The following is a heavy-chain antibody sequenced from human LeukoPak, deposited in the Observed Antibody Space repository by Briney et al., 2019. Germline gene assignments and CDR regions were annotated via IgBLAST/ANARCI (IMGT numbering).Heavy chain of an antibody. D-gene: IGHD6-13*01. V-gene: IGHV4-4*07. Sequence: SETLSLTCTVSGDSFNNYYWSWIRQPAGKGLEWIGQIYNSENTNYNPSLKSRVSMSVDTSKNQFSLELSSVTAADTAVYYCARESGSSSWHPNFDYWGQGTLVTVSS. CDR3: ARESGSSSWHPNFDY. J-gene: IGHJ4*02. CDR2: IYNSENT. CDR1: GDSFNNYY.